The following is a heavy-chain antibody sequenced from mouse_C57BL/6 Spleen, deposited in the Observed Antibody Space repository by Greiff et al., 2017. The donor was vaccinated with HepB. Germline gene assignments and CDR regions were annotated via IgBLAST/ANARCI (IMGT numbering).Heavy chain of an antibody. Sequence: VQLQQPGAELVMPGASVKLSCKASGYTFTSYWMHWVKQRPGQGLEWIGEIDPSDSYTNYNQKFKGKSTLTVDKSSSTAYMQLSSLTSEDSAVYYCANYDSTAHWGQGTLVTVSA. CDR1: GYTFTSYW. D-gene: IGHD2-4*01. CDR2: IDPSDSYT. CDR3: ANYDSTAH. V-gene: IGHV1-69*01. J-gene: IGHJ3*01.